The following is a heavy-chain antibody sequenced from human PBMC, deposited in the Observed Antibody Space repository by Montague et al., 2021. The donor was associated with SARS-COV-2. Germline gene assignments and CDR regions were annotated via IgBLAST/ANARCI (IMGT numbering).Heavy chain of an antibody. CDR1: GGSISSYY. CDR3: AGDRGRFWHFDL. Sequence: SETLSLTCTVSGGSISSYYWNWIQQSPGKGLEWIGYIYYSGSTKYKPSFKSRVTMLVDTSKRQMSLRLNSVTAADTAVYYCAGDRGRFWHFDLWGRGTLVTGSS. CDR2: IYYSGST. D-gene: IGHD5-12*01. V-gene: IGHV4-59*01. J-gene: IGHJ2*01.